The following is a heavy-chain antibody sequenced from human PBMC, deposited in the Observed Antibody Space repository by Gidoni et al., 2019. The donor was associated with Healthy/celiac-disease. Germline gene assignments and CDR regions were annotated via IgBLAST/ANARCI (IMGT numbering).Heavy chain of an antibody. CDR2: IYSSGST. Sequence: QVQLQESGPGLVKPSETLSLTCTVSGGSISSYYWSWIRQPPGKGLEWIGYIYSSGSTNYNPSLKSRVTISVDTSKNQFSLKLSSVTAADTAVYYCARLSLGFRELQGADWFDPWGQGTLVTVSS. J-gene: IGHJ5*02. D-gene: IGHD3-10*01. V-gene: IGHV4-59*01. CDR1: GGSISSYY. CDR3: ARLSLGFRELQGADWFDP.